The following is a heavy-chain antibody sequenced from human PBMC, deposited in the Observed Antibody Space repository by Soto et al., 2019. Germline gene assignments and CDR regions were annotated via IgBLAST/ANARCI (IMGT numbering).Heavy chain of an antibody. J-gene: IGHJ4*02. CDR2: INHSGST. CDR3: ARDYGRNFDY. Sequence: QVQLQQWGAGLLKPSETLSLTCAVYGGSFSGYYWNCIRQPPGKGLEWIGEINHSGSTNYNPSLKSRVTISVDTSKNQFSLKLSSVTAADTAVYYCARDYGRNFDYWGQGTLVTVSS. CDR1: GGSFSGYY. V-gene: IGHV4-34*01. D-gene: IGHD3-10*01.